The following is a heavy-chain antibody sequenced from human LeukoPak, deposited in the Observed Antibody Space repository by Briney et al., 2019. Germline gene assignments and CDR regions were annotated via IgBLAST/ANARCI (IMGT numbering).Heavy chain of an antibody. Sequence: GGSLRLSCAASGFTFSSYEMNWVRQAPGKGLEWVSYISSSGSTIYYADSVKGRFTISRDNAKNSLYLQMNSLRAEDTAVYYCARDPPPIYCSGGSCYEGPFWYFDLRGRGTLVTVSS. CDR3: ARDPPPIYCSGGSCYEGPFWYFDL. J-gene: IGHJ2*01. CDR1: GFTFSSYE. CDR2: ISSSGSTI. V-gene: IGHV3-48*03. D-gene: IGHD2-15*01.